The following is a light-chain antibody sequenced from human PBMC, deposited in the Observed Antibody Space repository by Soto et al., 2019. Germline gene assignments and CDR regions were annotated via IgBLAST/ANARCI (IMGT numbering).Light chain of an antibody. CDR1: SSDVGGYNY. Sequence: QSVLTQPPSASGSPGQSVAISCTGTSSDVGGYNYVSWYQQHPGKAPKLMIYEVNKRPSGVPDRFSGSKSGNTASLTVSGLQAEDEADYYCSSYAGSSNFAVFGGGTKLTVL. CDR2: EVN. V-gene: IGLV2-8*01. CDR3: SSYAGSSNFAV. J-gene: IGLJ2*01.